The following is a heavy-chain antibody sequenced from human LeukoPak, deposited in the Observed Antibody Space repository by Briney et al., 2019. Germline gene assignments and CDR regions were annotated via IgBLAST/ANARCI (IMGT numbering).Heavy chain of an antibody. CDR2: IYPGDSDT. CDR1: GYSFTSYW. D-gene: IGHD3-3*01. V-gene: IGHV5-51*01. J-gene: IGHJ4*02. CDR3: ARREVLSGFYPFDY. Sequence: RGESLKISCKGSGYSFTSYWIAWVRQMPGKGLEWMGIIYPGDSDTRYSPSFQGQVTIPADKSISTAYLRWSSLKASDTAMYYCARREVLSGFYPFDYWGQGTLVTVSS.